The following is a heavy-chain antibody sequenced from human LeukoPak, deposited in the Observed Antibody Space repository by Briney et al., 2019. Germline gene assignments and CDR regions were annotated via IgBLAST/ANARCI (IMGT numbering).Heavy chain of an antibody. V-gene: IGHV4-39*01. D-gene: IGHD6-13*01. J-gene: IGHJ4*02. CDR1: GGSISSSTYY. CDR3: ARHSRGPAAGPAFDY. CDR2: IYYSGST. Sequence: PSETLSLTCTVSGGSISSSTYYWGWIRQPPGKGLEWIGSIYYSGSTYYNPSLKSRVTISVDTSKNQFSLSSVTAADTAVYYCARHSRGPAAGPAFDYRGQGTLVTVSS.